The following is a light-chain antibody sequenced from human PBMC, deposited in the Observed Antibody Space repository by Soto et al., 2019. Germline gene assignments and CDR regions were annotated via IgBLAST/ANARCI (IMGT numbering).Light chain of an antibody. J-gene: IGKJ1*01. V-gene: IGKV1-5*03. CDR2: KAS. Sequence: DIQMTQSPSTLSASVGDRVTITCRASQSISSWLAWYQQKPGKAPKLLIYKASSLESGVPSRFSGSGSGTEFTLTISSLQPADFATYYCQQYNSSPTFGPVTKVEIK. CDR1: QSISSW. CDR3: QQYNSSPT.